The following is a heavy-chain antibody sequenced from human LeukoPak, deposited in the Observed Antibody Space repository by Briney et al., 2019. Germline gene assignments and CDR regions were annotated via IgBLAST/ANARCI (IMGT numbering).Heavy chain of an antibody. CDR3: ARGYYSDYFDY. V-gene: IGHV4-61*02. J-gene: IGHJ4*02. CDR2: IYTSGST. D-gene: IGHD3-10*01. Sequence: SQTLSLTCTVSGGSISSGSYYWSWIRQPAGKGLEWIGRIYTSGSTNYNPSLKSRVTISVDTSKNQFSLKLRSVTDADTAMYYCARGYYSDYFDYWGQGTLVTVSS. CDR1: GGSISSGSYY.